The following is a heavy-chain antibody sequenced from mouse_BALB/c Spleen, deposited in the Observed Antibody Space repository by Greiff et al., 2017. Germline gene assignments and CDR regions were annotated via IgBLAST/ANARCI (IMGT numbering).Heavy chain of an antibody. CDR1: GFAFSSYD. D-gene: IGHD1-1*01. Sequence: EVHLVESGGGLVKPGGSLKLSCAASGFAFSSYDMSWVRQTPEKRLEWVAYISSGGGSTYYPDIVKGRFTISRDNAKNTLYLQMSSLKSEDTAMYYCARHYYYGSESYAMDYWGQGTSVTVSS. V-gene: IGHV5-12-1*01. CDR2: ISSGGGST. J-gene: IGHJ4*01. CDR3: ARHYYYGSESYAMDY.